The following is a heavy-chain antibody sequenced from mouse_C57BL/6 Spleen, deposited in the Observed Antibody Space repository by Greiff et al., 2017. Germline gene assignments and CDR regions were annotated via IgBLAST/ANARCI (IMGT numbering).Heavy chain of an antibody. CDR3: ATIYYDYDEWYFDV. CDR1: GYTFTSYW. V-gene: IGHV1-59*01. Sequence: QVQLQLSGAELVRPGTSVKLSCKASGYTFTSYWMHWVKQRPGQGLEWIGVIASSDSYTNYNQKFKGKATLTVDTSSSTAYMQLSSLTSEDSAVYYCATIYYDYDEWYFDVWGTETTVTVSS. J-gene: IGHJ1*03. D-gene: IGHD2-4*01. CDR2: IASSDSYT.